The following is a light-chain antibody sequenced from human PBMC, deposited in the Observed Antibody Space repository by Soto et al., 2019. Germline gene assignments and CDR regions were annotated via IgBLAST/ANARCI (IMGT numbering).Light chain of an antibody. CDR2: ATS. CDR1: QSVSSSY. CDR3: QQFGGSPPRLT. Sequence: EIVLTQSPGTLSLSPGERATLSCRASQSVSSSYLAWYQQKPGQAPRLLIYATSSRVTGVPDRFSGSGSVTDFTLTINRLEPEDFAVYYCQQFGGSPPRLTFGGGTKVAIK. V-gene: IGKV3-20*01. J-gene: IGKJ4*01.